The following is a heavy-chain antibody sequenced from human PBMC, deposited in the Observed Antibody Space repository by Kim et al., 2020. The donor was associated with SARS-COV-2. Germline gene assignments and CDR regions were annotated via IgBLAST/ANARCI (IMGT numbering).Heavy chain of an antibody. Sequence: GGSLRLSCAASGFTFSNAWMSWVRQAPGKGLEWVGRIKSKTDGGTTDYAAPVKDRFTISRDDSKNTLYLQMNSLKTEDTAVYYCTTASLLWFGELCYWGQGTLVTVSS. D-gene: IGHD3-10*01. J-gene: IGHJ4*02. CDR2: IKSKTDGGTT. CDR3: TTASLLWFGELCY. CDR1: GFTFSNAW. V-gene: IGHV3-15*01.